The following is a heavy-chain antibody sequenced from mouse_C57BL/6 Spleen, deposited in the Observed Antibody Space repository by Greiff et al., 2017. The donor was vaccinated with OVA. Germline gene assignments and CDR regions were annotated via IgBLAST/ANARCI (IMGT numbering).Heavy chain of an antibody. CDR1: GYTFTSYW. Sequence: VQLQQPGAELVRPGTSVKLSCKASGYTFTSYWMHWVKQRPGQGLEWIGVIDPSDSYTNYNQKFKGKATLTVDTSSSTAYMQLSSLTSEDSAVYYCARIITTVEYYAMDYWGQGTSVTVSS. CDR2: IDPSDSYT. CDR3: ARIITTVEYYAMDY. J-gene: IGHJ4*01. V-gene: IGHV1-59*01. D-gene: IGHD1-1*01.